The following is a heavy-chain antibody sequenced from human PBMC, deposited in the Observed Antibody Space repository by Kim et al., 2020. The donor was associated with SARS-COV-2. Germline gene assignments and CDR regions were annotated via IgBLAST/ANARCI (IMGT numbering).Heavy chain of an antibody. V-gene: IGHV3-66*01. CDR1: AFTVSSNY. CDR2: MYPGGTT. J-gene: IGHJ4*02. CDR3: ARVAPSPIDDY. Sequence: GGSLRLSCAASAFTVSSNYMTWVRQAPGKGLEWVSVMYPGGTTSYGHSVKGRFTISRDNSKNTLYLQMNRLTTEDTAVYYCARVAPSPIDDYWGQGTLVT.